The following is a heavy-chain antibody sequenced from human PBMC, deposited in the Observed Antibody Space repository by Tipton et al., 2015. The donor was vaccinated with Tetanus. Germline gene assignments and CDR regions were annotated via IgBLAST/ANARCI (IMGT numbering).Heavy chain of an antibody. CDR3: GRGTDAYKSGNY. CDR1: GAASTSGDYY. V-gene: IGHV4-39*07. Sequence: TLSLTCTVSGAASTSGDYYWAWIRQPPGKGPEWIGEIHPSGITDYNPSLKSRVIISVDTSKNQFSLKLSSVTAADSALYFCGRGTDAYKSGNYWGQGTLVTVSS. CDR2: IHPSGIT. J-gene: IGHJ4*01. D-gene: IGHD5-24*01.